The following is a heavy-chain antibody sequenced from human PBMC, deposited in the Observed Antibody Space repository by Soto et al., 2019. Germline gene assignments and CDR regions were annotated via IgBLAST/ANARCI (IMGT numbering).Heavy chain of an antibody. Sequence: GASVKVSCKASGGTFSSYASSWVRQAPGQGLEWMGGIIPIFGTANYAQKFQGRVTITADESTSTAYMELSSLRSEDTAVYYCARSRGGYGDYYYYYGMDVWGHGTTVTCSS. V-gene: IGHV1-69*13. CDR2: IIPIFGTA. D-gene: IGHD4-17*01. J-gene: IGHJ6*02. CDR1: GGTFSSYA. CDR3: ARSRGGYGDYYYYYGMDV.